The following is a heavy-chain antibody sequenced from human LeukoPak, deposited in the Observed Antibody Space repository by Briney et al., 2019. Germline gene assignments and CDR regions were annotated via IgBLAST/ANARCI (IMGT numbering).Heavy chain of an antibody. CDR3: AKGGSSYSEMDY. D-gene: IGHD4-11*01. Sequence: GGSLRLSCAASGFIFSSQWMGWVRQAPGKGLEWVSGLSASGGLTYYSDSVKGRFTISRDNSKNTLYLQMNSLRADDTAVYYCAKGGSSYSEMDYWGQGTLVTVSS. CDR2: LSASGGLT. V-gene: IGHV3-23*01. CDR1: GFIFSSQW. J-gene: IGHJ4*02.